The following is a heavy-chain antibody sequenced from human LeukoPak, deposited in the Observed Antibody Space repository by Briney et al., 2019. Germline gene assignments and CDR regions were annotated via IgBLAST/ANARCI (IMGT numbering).Heavy chain of an antibody. J-gene: IGHJ3*02. D-gene: IGHD3-22*01. CDR1: GYTFTSYY. CDR2: INPSGGST. V-gene: IGHV1-46*01. Sequence: ASVKVSCKASGYTFTSYYMHWVRQAPGQGLEWMGIINPSGGSTSYAQKFQGRVTMTRDMSTSTVYMELSSLRSEDTAVYYCARVSDSSGYYFGFRAFDIWGQGTMVTVSS. CDR3: ARVSDSSGYYFGFRAFDI.